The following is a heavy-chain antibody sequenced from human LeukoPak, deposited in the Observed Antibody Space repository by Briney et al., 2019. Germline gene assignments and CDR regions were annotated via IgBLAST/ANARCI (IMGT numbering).Heavy chain of an antibody. Sequence: SETLSLTCTVSGGSISYYYWSWIRQPPGKGLEWIGYIYYSGSTNYNPSLKSRVTISVDTSKHQFSLNLTSVTTADTAVYYCARVSCSSTTCPRRDALDVWGQGTMVTVSS. J-gene: IGHJ3*01. CDR3: ARVSCSSTTCPRRDALDV. V-gene: IGHV4-59*01. CDR2: IYYSGST. CDR1: GGSISYYY. D-gene: IGHD2-2*01.